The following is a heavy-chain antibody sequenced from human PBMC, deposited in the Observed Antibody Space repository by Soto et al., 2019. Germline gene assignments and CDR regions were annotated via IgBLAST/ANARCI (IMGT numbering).Heavy chain of an antibody. J-gene: IGHJ6*03. V-gene: IGHV3-23*01. D-gene: IGHD3-3*01. CDR2: ISGSGGST. CDR3: AKGSGYYRGDYYYYMDV. Sequence: GGSLRLSCAASGFTFSSYAMSWVRQAPGKGLEWVSAISGSGGSTYYADSGKGRFTISRDNSKNTLYLQMNGLRAEDTAGYYCAKGSGYYRGDYYYYMDVWGKGTTVTVSS. CDR1: GFTFSSYA.